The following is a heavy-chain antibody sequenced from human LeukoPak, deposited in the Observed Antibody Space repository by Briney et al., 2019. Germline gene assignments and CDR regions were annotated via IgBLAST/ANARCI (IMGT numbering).Heavy chain of an antibody. CDR1: GYTFTSYG. J-gene: IGHJ5*02. CDR3: ARDLIAVADPTNWFDP. Sequence: GASVKVSCKASGYTFTSYGISWVRQAPGQGLEWMGWISAYNGNTNYAQKLQGRVTMSTDTSTSTGYMELRSLRSDDTAVYYCARDLIAVADPTNWFDPWGQGTLVTVSS. CDR2: ISAYNGNT. V-gene: IGHV1-18*01. D-gene: IGHD6-19*01.